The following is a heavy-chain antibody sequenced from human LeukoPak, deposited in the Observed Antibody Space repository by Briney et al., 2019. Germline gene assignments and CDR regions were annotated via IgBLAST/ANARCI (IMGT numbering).Heavy chain of an antibody. J-gene: IGHJ4*02. Sequence: SETLSLTCAVYGGSFSGYYWSWIRQPPGKGLERIGEINHSGSTNYNPSLKSRVTISVDTSKNQFSLKLSSVTAADTAVYYCATLSGYCSGGSCYAGDYWGQGTLVTVSS. CDR1: GGSFSGYY. CDR2: INHSGST. CDR3: ATLSGYCSGGSCYAGDY. D-gene: IGHD2-15*01. V-gene: IGHV4-34*01.